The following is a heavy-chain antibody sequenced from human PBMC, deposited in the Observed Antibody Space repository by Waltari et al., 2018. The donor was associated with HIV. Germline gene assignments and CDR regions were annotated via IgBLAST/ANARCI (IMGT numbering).Heavy chain of an antibody. D-gene: IGHD6-13*01. Sequence: QVQLQESGPGLVKPSDTLSLTCAVSHFSISSVHYWGWIRQSPGRGLAWIGSVFNSGGTGYKPSLRSRVSSSVDTSKNKFSVKLTSVTAADTAVYYCARQPAPDSTWFQIYFDYWGQGTVVTVSS. CDR2: VFNSGGT. V-gene: IGHV4-38-2*01. CDR3: ARQPAPDSTWFQIYFDY. CDR1: HFSISSVHY. J-gene: IGHJ4*02.